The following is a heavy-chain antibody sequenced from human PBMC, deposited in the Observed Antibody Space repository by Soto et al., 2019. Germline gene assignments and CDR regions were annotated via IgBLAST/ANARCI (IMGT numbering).Heavy chain of an antibody. CDR1: GYTFSTYY. Sequence: GASVKVSCKASGYTFSTYYMHWVRQAPGQGYEWMGIINPSGGSTTYARKFQGRVTMTRDTSTTTVYMELSSLKSEDTAVYYCARYDYNGYYFDYWGQGTLVTVSS. D-gene: IGHD4-4*01. CDR2: INPSGGST. CDR3: ARYDYNGYYFDY. J-gene: IGHJ4*02. V-gene: IGHV1-46*01.